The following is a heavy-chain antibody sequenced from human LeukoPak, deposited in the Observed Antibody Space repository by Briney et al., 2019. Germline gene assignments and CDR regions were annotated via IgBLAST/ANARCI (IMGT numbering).Heavy chain of an antibody. D-gene: IGHD5-12*01. CDR2: ITESGGTT. CDR3: AQGERRGYDPYYFHY. Sequence: SLRLSCAASGITSSNNPITWFHQPPQKGLEWVSAITESGGTTYYADSVRGRFTISGDTSKNTRYVQMNSRRAENTAGYYGAQGERRGYDPYYFHYWGQGTLVTVSS. V-gene: IGHV3-23*01. CDR1: GITSSNNP. J-gene: IGHJ4*02.